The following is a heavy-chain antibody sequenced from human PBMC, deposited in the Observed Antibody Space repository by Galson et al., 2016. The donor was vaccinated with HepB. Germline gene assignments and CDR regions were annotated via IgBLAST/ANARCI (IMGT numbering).Heavy chain of an antibody. Sequence: SETLSLTCAVSGGSISSSNWWSWVRQPPGKGLEWIEEIYRGGSTSYNPSLKSRVTISVDKSKNQFSLKLSSVTAADTAVYYCARGGDYDSSGRFDYWGQGTLVTVSS. V-gene: IGHV4-4*02. CDR2: IYRGGST. CDR3: ARGGDYDSSGRFDY. CDR1: GGSISSSNW. D-gene: IGHD3-22*01. J-gene: IGHJ4*02.